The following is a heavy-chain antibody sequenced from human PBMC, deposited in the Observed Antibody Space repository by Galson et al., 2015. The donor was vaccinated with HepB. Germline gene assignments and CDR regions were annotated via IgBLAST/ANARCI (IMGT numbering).Heavy chain of an antibody. Sequence: SLRLSCAASGFTFSDYSMSWVRQAPGKGLEWISSISIRTSYIYYAPSVQDRFTISRDDANGTLYLEMSGLRADDTAVYSCARVRREENLWADYHAFDIWGQGTMVTVSS. J-gene: IGHJ3*02. CDR1: GFTFSDYS. CDR3: ARVRREENLWADYHAFDI. V-gene: IGHV3-21*04. CDR2: ISIRTSYI. D-gene: IGHD3-16*01.